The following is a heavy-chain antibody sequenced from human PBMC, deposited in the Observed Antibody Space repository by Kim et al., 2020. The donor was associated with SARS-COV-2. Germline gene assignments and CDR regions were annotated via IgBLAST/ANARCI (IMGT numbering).Heavy chain of an antibody. Sequence: SVKVSCKASAGTFSNYAISWVRQAPGQGLEWMGGIIPMLGTARYAQKFQGRVTISADESTSTAYMELSSLRSEDTAVYYCARDSVDTAMQEFWYFDLWGRGTLVTVSS. CDR1: AGTFSNYA. D-gene: IGHD5-18*01. CDR2: IIPMLGTA. CDR3: ARDSVDTAMQEFWYFDL. V-gene: IGHV1-69*13. J-gene: IGHJ2*01.